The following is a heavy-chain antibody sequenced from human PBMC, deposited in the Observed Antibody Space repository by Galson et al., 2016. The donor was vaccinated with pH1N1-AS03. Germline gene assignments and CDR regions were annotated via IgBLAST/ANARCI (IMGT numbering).Heavy chain of an antibody. CDR2: ISYSGDTE. J-gene: IGHJ4*02. CDR1: GSPFSGYE. V-gene: IGHV3-48*03. Sequence: SLRLSCAASGSPFSGYEMNWVRQAPGKGLEWISYISYSGDTENYADSVKGRFSISRDNAKNSLYLQMSALRPEDTAVYYCVRPSSGSFRYWGPGTLVTVSS. D-gene: IGHD1-26*01. CDR3: VRPSSGSFRY.